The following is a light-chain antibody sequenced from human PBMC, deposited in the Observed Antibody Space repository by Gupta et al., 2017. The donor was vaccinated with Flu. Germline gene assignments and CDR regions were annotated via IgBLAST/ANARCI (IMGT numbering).Light chain of an antibody. Sequence: ILLTQSPSSLSASVGDRVTITCQATQDITNFLNWYQQKPGKAPKLLIFDASNLGTGVPSRFSGSGSGTHFTFTINNLQPEDIATYSCQQYDHLPLTFGGGTKVEIK. J-gene: IGKJ4*01. CDR3: QQYDHLPLT. V-gene: IGKV1-33*01. CDR2: DAS. CDR1: QDITNF.